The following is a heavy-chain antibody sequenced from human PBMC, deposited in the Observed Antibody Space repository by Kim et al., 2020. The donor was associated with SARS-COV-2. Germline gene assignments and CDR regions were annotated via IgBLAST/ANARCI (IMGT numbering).Heavy chain of an antibody. CDR3: TTDPHYDILTGYYNHDY. CDR2: IKSKTDGGTT. CDR1: GFTFSNAW. Sequence: GGSLRLSCAASGFTFSNAWMSWVRQAPGKGLEWVGHIKSKTDGGTTDYAAPVKGRFTISRDDSKNTLYLQMNSLKTEDTAVYYCTTDPHYDILTGYYNHDYGGQGTLVPVSS. V-gene: IGHV3-15*01. D-gene: IGHD3-9*01. J-gene: IGHJ4*02.